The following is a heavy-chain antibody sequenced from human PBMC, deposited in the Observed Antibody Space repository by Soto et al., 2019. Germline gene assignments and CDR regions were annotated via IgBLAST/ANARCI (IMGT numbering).Heavy chain of an antibody. CDR3: AKDLGSSSGWYFDY. CDR1: GFNFNTFA. J-gene: IGHJ4*02. V-gene: IGHV3-23*01. Sequence: HPGGSLRLSCAASGFNFNTFAMSWIRQAPGKGLEWVSHISSSGGSRDYADSVRGRFTVSRDNSKNVLFLQMNSLRADDTATYYCAKDLGSSSGWYFDYWGPGTLVTVSS. CDR2: ISSSGGSR. D-gene: IGHD3-22*01.